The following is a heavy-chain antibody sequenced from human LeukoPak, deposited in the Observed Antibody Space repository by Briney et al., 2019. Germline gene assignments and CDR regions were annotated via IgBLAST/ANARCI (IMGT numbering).Heavy chain of an antibody. CDR2: IIPIFGTA. V-gene: IGHV1-69*13. CDR3: ASQLTIFGVVYDY. CDR1: GGTFSSYA. D-gene: IGHD3-3*01. J-gene: IGHJ4*02. Sequence: GASVKVSCKASGGTFSSYAISWARQAPGQGLEWMGGIIPIFGTANYAQKFQGRVTITADESTSTAYMELSSLRSEDTAVYYCASQLTIFGVVYDYWGQGTLVTVSS.